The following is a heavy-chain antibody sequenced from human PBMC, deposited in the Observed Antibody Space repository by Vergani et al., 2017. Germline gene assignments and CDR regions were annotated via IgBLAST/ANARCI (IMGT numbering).Heavy chain of an antibody. Sequence: QVQLQESGPGLVKPSETLSLTCTVSGGSISSYYWSWIRQPPGKGLEWIGYIYYSGSTNYNPSLKSRVTISVDTSKNQFSLKLSSVTAADTAVYYCARGPYSSSWYYFDYWGQGTVVTVSS. J-gene: IGHJ4*02. CDR1: GGSISSYY. CDR2: IYYSGST. D-gene: IGHD6-13*01. V-gene: IGHV4-59*01. CDR3: ARGPYSSSWYYFDY.